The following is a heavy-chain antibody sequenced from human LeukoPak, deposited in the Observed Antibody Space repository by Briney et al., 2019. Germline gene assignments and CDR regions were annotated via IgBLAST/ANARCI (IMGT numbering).Heavy chain of an antibody. CDR1: GYSFTIYW. J-gene: IGHJ4*02. Sequence: GESLKISCKGSGYSFTIYWIGWVRQMPGKGLEWMGIIYPGDSDTRYSPSFQGQVTISADKSISTAYLQWSSLKASDTAMYYCTRHGRGGYSYGYVVYWGQGTLVTVSS. V-gene: IGHV5-51*01. D-gene: IGHD5-18*01. CDR3: TRHGRGGYSYGYVVY. CDR2: IYPGDSDT.